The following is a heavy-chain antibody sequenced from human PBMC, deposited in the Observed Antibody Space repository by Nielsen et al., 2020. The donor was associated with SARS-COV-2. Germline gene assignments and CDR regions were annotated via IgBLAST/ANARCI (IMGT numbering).Heavy chain of an antibody. CDR2: IYPSDSYT. J-gene: IGHJ6*02. V-gene: IGHV5-10-1*01. Sequence: GESLKISCKGSGYSFTSYWISWVRQMPVKGLEWLGRIYPSDSYTNYSPSFQGHVTISADKSISTAYLQWSSLKASDTAMYYCARHHVLRFLEWPAFGMDVWGQGTTVTVSS. D-gene: IGHD3-3*01. CDR1: GYSFTSYW. CDR3: ARHHVLRFLEWPAFGMDV.